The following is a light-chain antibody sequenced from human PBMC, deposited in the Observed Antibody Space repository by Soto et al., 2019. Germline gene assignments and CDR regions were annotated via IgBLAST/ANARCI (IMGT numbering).Light chain of an antibody. CDR2: DVS. J-gene: IGLJ1*01. CDR3: SSYTRNSTYV. V-gene: IGLV2-14*01. Sequence: QSALTQPASVSGSPGQSITISCTGTSSDVGGYNYVSWYQQHPGKAPKLMIYDVSNRPSGVSNRFSGSKSGNTASLTISGLQAEDEADYYCSSYTRNSTYVFGTGTKLTVL. CDR1: SSDVGGYNY.